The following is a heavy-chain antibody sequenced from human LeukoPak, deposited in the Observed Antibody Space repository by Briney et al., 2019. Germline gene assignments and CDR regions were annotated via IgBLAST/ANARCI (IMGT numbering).Heavy chain of an antibody. CDR2: IYYSGST. V-gene: IGHV4-59*01. CDR3: AREDPANIVVVPGDLARTGWFDP. Sequence: NPSETLSLTCTVSGGSISSYYWSWIRQPPGKGLEWIGYIYYSGSTNYNPSLKSRVTISVDTSKNQFSLKLSSVTAADTAVYYCAREDPANIVVVPGDLARTGWFDPWGQGTLVTVSS. J-gene: IGHJ5*02. D-gene: IGHD2-2*01. CDR1: GGSISSYY.